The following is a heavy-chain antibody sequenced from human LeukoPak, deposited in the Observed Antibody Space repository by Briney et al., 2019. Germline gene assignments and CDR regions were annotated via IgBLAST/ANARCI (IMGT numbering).Heavy chain of an antibody. Sequence: ASVKVSCKASGYTFTSYGISWVRQAPGQGLEWMGWISAYNGNTNYAQKLQGRVTITRDTSASTAYMELSSLRSEDTAVYYCARVGIYYGSGIPFDYWGQGTLVTVSS. CDR2: ISAYNGNT. CDR3: ARVGIYYGSGIPFDY. CDR1: GYTFTSYG. V-gene: IGHV1-18*01. J-gene: IGHJ4*02. D-gene: IGHD3-10*01.